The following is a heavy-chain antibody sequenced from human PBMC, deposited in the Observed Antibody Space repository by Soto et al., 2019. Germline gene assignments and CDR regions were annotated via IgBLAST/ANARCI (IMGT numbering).Heavy chain of an antibody. CDR2: ISGSGGST. V-gene: IGHV3-23*01. Sequence: PGGSLRLSCAASGFTFSSYAMSWVRQAPGKGLGWVSAISGSGGSTYYADSVKGRFTISRDNSKNTLYLQMNSLRAEDTAVYYCAKDRYYYDSSGFPLDYWGQGTLVTVSS. J-gene: IGHJ4*02. CDR3: AKDRYYYDSSGFPLDY. D-gene: IGHD3-22*01. CDR1: GFTFSSYA.